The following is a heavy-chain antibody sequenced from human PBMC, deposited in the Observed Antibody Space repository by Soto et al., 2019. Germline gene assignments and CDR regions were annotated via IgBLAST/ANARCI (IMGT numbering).Heavy chain of an antibody. CDR3: TRSGAGEWEPQDY. V-gene: IGHV1-69*06. Sequence: QVQLVQSGAEVKKPGSSVKVSCKTSGGTFSSYAMSWVRQAPGQGLEWMGGITPIFGTANYAQTFQGRVTITADKATSTVYMELSSLRSEDTAVYYCTRSGAGEWEPQDYWGQGTLVTVSS. J-gene: IGHJ4*02. CDR2: ITPIFGTA. D-gene: IGHD1-26*01. CDR1: GGTFSSYA.